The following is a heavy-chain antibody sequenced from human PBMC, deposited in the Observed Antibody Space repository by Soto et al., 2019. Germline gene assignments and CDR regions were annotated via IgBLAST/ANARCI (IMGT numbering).Heavy chain of an antibody. CDR1: GYSFTSYD. J-gene: IGHJ3*02. D-gene: IGHD4-17*01. CDR3: ARGDGDYVRAFDI. V-gene: IGHV1-8*01. Sequence: SVKVYCKASGYSFTSYDINWVRQATGQGLEWMGWMNPNSGNTGYAQKFQGRVTMTRNTSISTAYMQLSNLRSEYIAVYYCARGDGDYVRAFDIWGQGTMVTVSS. CDR2: MNPNSGNT.